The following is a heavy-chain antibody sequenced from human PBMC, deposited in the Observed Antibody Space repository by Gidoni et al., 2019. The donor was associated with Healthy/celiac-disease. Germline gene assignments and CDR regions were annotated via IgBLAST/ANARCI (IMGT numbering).Heavy chain of an antibody. D-gene: IGHD3-10*01. J-gene: IGHJ5*02. CDR1: GRSFSGYY. Sequence: QVQLQQWGAGLLKPSETLSLTCAVYGRSFSGYYWSWIRQPPGKGLEWIGEINHSGSTNYNPSLKSRVTISVDTSKNQFSLKLSSVTAADTAVYYCARGLLWFGEFWDPWGQGTLVTVSS. CDR3: ARGLLWFGEFWDP. CDR2: INHSGST. V-gene: IGHV4-34*01.